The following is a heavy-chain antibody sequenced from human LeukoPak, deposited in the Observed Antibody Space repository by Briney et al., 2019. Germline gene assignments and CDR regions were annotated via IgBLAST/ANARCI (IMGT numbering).Heavy chain of an antibody. D-gene: IGHD6-6*01. J-gene: IGHJ4*02. CDR1: GGSISSGGYY. Sequence: SETLSLTYTVSGGSISSGGYYWSWIRQHPGKGLEWIGYIYYSGSTYYNPSLKSRVTISVDTSKNQFSLKLSSVTAADTAVYYCARERASAARPYIDYWGQGTLVTVSS. V-gene: IGHV4-31*03. CDR3: ARERASAARPYIDY. CDR2: IYYSGST.